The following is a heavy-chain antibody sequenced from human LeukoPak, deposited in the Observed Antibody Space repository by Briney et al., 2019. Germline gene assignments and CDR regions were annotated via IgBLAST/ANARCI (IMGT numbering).Heavy chain of an antibody. CDR3: AKRGHCSATCAYDY. CDR2: VNGDGVNT. V-gene: IGHV3-23*01. J-gene: IGHJ4*02. Sequence: GSLRLSCAASGFTFSNFAIHWVRQAPGKGLEWVSIVNGDGVNTYYADSVKGRFTISRDNSKNTVYLQMNSLRAEDTAVYYCAKRGHCSATCAYDYWGQATLVTVSS. D-gene: IGHD2-15*01. CDR1: GFTFSNFA.